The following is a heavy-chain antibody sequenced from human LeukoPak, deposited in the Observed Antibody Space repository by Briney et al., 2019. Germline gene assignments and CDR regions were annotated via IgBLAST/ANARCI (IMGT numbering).Heavy chain of an antibody. CDR2: ISSSSSSI. Sequence: KSGGSLRLSCAASGFTFTTYGMNWVRQAPGKGLEWVSSISSSSSSIYYADSVKGRFTISRDNAKNSLYLQMNSLRAEDTAVYYCVREGYYDSSGYLGVFDYWGQGTLVTVSS. D-gene: IGHD3-22*01. CDR1: GFTFTTYG. V-gene: IGHV3-21*01. CDR3: VREGYYDSSGYLGVFDY. J-gene: IGHJ4*02.